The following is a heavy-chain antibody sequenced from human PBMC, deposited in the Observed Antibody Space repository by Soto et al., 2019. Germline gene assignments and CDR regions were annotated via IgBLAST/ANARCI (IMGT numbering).Heavy chain of an antibody. CDR1: GYSFTSYW. CDR3: ARQEQLSSYGMDV. CDR2: IYPGDSDT. J-gene: IGHJ6*02. V-gene: IGHV5-51*01. Sequence: PXESLKISCKGSGYSFTSYWIGWVRQIPGKGLEWMGIIYPGDSDTRYSPSFQGQVTISADKSISTAYLQWSSLKASDTAMYYCARQEQLSSYGMDVWGQGTTVTVSS. D-gene: IGHD6-6*01.